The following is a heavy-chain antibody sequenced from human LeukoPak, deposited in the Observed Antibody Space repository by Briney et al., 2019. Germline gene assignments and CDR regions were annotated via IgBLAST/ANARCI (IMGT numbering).Heavy chain of an antibody. CDR1: GLAFSNYG. J-gene: IGHJ5*02. Sequence: GGSLRLSCAASGLAFSNYGMNWVRQAPGKGLEWVSGITGNGGSTYYADSVKGRFSISRDNSKNTVYLQMNSLRAEDTAVYYCAKAHAGGSYALWFDPWGQGTLVTVSS. D-gene: IGHD1-26*01. V-gene: IGHV3-23*01. CDR3: AKAHAGGSYALWFDP. CDR2: ITGNGGST.